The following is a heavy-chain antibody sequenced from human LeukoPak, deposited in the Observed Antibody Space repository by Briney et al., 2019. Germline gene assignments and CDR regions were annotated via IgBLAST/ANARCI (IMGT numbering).Heavy chain of an antibody. CDR1: GGSISSGGYY. Sequence: SETLSLTCTVSGGSISSGGYYWSWIRQHPGKGLEWIGYIYYSGSTYCNPSLKSRVTISVDTSKNQFSLKLSSVTAADTAVYYCARDRPGYSSSSAFGMYYYYGMDVWGQGTTVTVSS. D-gene: IGHD6-6*01. J-gene: IGHJ6*02. V-gene: IGHV4-31*03. CDR2: IYYSGST. CDR3: ARDRPGYSSSSAFGMYYYYGMDV.